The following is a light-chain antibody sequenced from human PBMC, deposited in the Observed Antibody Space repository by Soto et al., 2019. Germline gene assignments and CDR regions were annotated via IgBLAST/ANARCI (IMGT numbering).Light chain of an antibody. CDR3: QQFGGSPRT. CDR2: GAS. CDR1: QSVSTSY. J-gene: IGKJ1*01. V-gene: IGKV3-20*01. Sequence: EIVLTQSPGTLSLSPGERATLSCRASQSVSTSYLAWYQQKPGQAPRLLIYGASSRATGIPDRFSDSGSGTDFTLTISRLEPADFAVYYCQQFGGSPRTFGQGTKVEI.